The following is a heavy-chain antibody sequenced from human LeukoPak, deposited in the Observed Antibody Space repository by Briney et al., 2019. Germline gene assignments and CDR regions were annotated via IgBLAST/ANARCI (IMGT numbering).Heavy chain of an antibody. CDR1: GFTFSNYA. CDR3: ARGHRSSWFDAFDI. V-gene: IGHV3-64*02. Sequence: GGSLRLSCAASGFTFSNYAFHWVRQAPGKGLEYVSAINDNGDTTYYADSVKSRFTISRDISKNTLFLQMGSLRTEDMAVYYCARGHRSSWFDAFDIWGQGIMVTVSS. J-gene: IGHJ3*02. D-gene: IGHD6-13*01. CDR2: INDNGDTT.